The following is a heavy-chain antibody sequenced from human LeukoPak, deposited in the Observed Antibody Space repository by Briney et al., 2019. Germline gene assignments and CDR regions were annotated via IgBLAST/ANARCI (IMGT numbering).Heavy chain of an antibody. V-gene: IGHV3-48*01. Sequence: GGSLRLSCAASGFTFSSYWMNWVRQAPGKGLEWVSYISSRSSTIYYADSVKGRFTISRDNAKNSLYLQMNSLRAEDTAVYYCARALGYCSSASCYYFDNWGQGTLVTVSS. CDR1: GFTFSSYW. J-gene: IGHJ4*02. CDR3: ARALGYCSSASCYYFDN. D-gene: IGHD2-2*01. CDR2: ISSRSSTI.